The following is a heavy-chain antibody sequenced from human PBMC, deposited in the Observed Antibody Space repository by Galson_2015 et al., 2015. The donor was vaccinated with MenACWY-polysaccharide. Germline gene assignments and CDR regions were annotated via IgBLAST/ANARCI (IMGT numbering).Heavy chain of an antibody. J-gene: IGHJ3*02. Sequence: SLRLSCAASGFTFDDYGMSWVRHAPGKGLEWVSGINWNGGSTGYADSVKGRFTISRDNAKNSLYLQTNSLRAENTALYHCARVGKTANYDSSNGAFDIWGHGTTVSVSS. CDR3: ARVGKTANYDSSNGAFDI. V-gene: IGHV3-20*01. D-gene: IGHD3-22*01. CDR1: GFTFDDYG. CDR2: INWNGGST.